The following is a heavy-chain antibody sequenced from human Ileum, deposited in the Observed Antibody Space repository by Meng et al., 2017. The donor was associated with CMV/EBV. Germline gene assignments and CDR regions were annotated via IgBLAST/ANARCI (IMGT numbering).Heavy chain of an antibody. CDR2: IYYSGST. J-gene: IGHJ5*02. Sequence: LTCTVSGGYIGSGGYYWSWIRQHPGKGLEWSRYIYYSGSTYYNPYLKSRVTISVDTSKNQFSLKLSSVTAADTAVYYCARVSHWFDPWGQGTLVTVS. V-gene: IGHV4-31*03. CDR3: ARVSHWFDP. CDR1: GGYIGSGGYY.